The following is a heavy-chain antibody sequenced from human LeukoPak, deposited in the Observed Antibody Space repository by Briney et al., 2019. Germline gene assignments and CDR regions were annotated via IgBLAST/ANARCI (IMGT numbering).Heavy chain of an antibody. CDR1: GYSFTDHY. V-gene: IGHV1-2*02. Sequence: ASVKVSCKASGYSFTDHYMHWVRQAPGQGPEWMGWINPKSGGTNYAQNFQGRITITRNTSISTAYMELSSLRSEDTAVYYCARTQHLVLRSPLDPWGQGTLVTVSS. D-gene: IGHD6-13*01. CDR2: INPKSGGT. J-gene: IGHJ5*02. CDR3: ARTQHLVLRSPLDP.